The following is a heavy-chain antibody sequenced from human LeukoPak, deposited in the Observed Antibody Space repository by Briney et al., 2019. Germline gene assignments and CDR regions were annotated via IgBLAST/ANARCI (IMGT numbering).Heavy chain of an antibody. CDR1: GFTFSSYA. V-gene: IGHV3-7*01. Sequence: GGSLRLSCAASGFTFSSYAMHWVRQAPGKGLEWVANIKQDGSEKYYVDSVKGRFTISRDNAKNSLYLQMNSLRAEDTAVYYCAKEDVAMIVVGVFDYWGQGTLVTVSS. CDR3: AKEDVAMIVVGVFDY. CDR2: IKQDGSEK. D-gene: IGHD3-22*01. J-gene: IGHJ4*02.